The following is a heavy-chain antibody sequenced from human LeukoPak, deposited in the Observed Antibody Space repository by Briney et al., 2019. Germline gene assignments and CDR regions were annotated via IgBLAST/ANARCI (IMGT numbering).Heavy chain of an antibody. V-gene: IGHV3-64*01. CDR3: ARDRSDGSGSYFDY. D-gene: IGHD3-10*01. CDR1: GFTFSSYA. CDR2: ISSNGGST. Sequence: GGSLRLSCAASGFTFSSYAMHWVRQAPGKGLGYVSAISSNGGSTYYANSVKGRFTISRDNSKNTLYLQMGSLRAEDMAVYYCARDRSDGSGSYFDYWGQGTLVTVSS. J-gene: IGHJ4*02.